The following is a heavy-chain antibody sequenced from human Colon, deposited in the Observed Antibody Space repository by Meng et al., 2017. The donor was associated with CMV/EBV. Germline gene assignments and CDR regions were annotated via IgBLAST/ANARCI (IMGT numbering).Heavy chain of an antibody. CDR3: ASDRTVPGYSNYYNWFDP. CDR1: GFTFSAYP. V-gene: IGHV3-30*04. D-gene: IGHD4-11*01. CDR2: ISHDGAKK. Sequence: GESLKISCAASGFTFSAYPIHWVRQAPGKGLEWVAIISHDGAKKYYAESVKGRFTISRDNAKNSLYLQMNSLSVEDTAVYFCASDRTVPGYSNYYNWFDPWGQGTLVTVSS. J-gene: IGHJ5*02.